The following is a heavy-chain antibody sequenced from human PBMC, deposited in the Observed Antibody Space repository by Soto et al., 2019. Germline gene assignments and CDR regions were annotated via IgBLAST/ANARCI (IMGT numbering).Heavy chain of an antibody. Sequence: EVQLVESGGGLVKPGGSLRLSCAASGFTFSSYSMNWVRQAPGKGLEWVSSISSSSSYIYYADSVKGRFTISRDNAKNSLYLQMNSLRAEDTAVYYCARDGATSLMVRGVIPYYFDYWGQGTLVTVSS. D-gene: IGHD3-10*01. CDR1: GFTFSSYS. CDR3: ARDGATSLMVRGVIPYYFDY. CDR2: ISSSSSYI. V-gene: IGHV3-21*01. J-gene: IGHJ4*02.